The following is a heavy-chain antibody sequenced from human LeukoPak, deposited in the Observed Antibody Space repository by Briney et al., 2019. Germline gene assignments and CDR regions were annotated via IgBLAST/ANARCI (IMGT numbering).Heavy chain of an antibody. CDR1: GFTFSSYA. J-gene: IGHJ4*02. V-gene: IGHV3-23*01. Sequence: GGSLRLSCAASGFTFSSYAMSWVRQAPGKGLEWVSAISGSGGTTYYAASVKGRFTISRDNSKNTLYLQMNSLRAEDTAVYYCAKQRALYCSSTSCYPKYYFDYWGQGTLVTVSS. D-gene: IGHD2-2*01. CDR2: ISGSGGTT. CDR3: AKQRALYCSSTSCYPKYYFDY.